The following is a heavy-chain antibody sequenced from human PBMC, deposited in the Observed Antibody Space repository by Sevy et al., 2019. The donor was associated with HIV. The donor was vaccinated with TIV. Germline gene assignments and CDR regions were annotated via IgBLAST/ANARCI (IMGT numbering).Heavy chain of an antibody. CDR3: ARGGSSWSDY. Sequence: GGSLRLSCAASGFTSNSDWMYWVRQAPGEGLVGVSRIKSDGSSTSYADSVKGRLTTSRDNAKNTLHLQMNSLRAEDTAVYYCARGGSSWSDYWGQGTLVTVSS. J-gene: IGHJ4*02. V-gene: IGHV3-74*01. CDR1: GFTSNSDW. CDR2: IKSDGSST. D-gene: IGHD6-13*01.